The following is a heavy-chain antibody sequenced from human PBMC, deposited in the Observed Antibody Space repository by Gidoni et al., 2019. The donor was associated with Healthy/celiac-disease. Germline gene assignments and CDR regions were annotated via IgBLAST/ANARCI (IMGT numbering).Heavy chain of an antibody. CDR3: ARDSPYGDYVFVGGSDY. V-gene: IGHV3-30*03. D-gene: IGHD4-17*01. Sequence: QVQLVESGGGGVQHGRSLRLSGAASGFTFSSDGMHWVRQAPGKGLEWVAVISYDGSNKYYADSVKGRFTISRDNSKNTLYLQMNSLRAEDTAVYYCARDSPYGDYVFVGGSDYWGQGTLVTVSS. J-gene: IGHJ4*02. CDR2: ISYDGSNK. CDR1: GFTFSSDG.